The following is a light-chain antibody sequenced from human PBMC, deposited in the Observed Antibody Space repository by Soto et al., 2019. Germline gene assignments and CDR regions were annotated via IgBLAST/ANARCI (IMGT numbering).Light chain of an antibody. Sequence: EIVLMQSPGTLSLSPGERATLSCRASQTMTRAYVAWYQQKPGQAPRLLIYAASYRATGISDKFSGSGSGTDFSLTISRLEPEDSAVYYCHQYHSPPQTFGQGT. CDR1: QTMTRAY. J-gene: IGKJ2*01. V-gene: IGKV3-20*01. CDR2: AAS. CDR3: HQYHSPPQT.